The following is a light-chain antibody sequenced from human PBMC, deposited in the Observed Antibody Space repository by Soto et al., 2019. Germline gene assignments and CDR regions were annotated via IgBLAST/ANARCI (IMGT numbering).Light chain of an antibody. CDR3: QQYGSSHTWT. CDR1: QSVTSNY. V-gene: IGKV3-20*01. CDR2: GAS. Sequence: EILFTQSPDTLSLSPGERDTLSCRASQSVTSNYLAWYQQKPGQAPRLIMYGASSRANGIPDRFSGSGSGTDFTLTISRLEPEDFALYYCQQYGSSHTWTFGQGTKVDIK. J-gene: IGKJ1*01.